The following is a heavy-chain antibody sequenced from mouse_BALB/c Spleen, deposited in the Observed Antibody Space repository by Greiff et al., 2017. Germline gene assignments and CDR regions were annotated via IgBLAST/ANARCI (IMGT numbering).Heavy chain of an antibody. CDR1: GFTFSSFG. V-gene: IGHV5-17*02. Sequence: EVKLVESGGGLVQPGGSRKLSCAASGFTFSSFGMHWVRQAPEKGLEWVAYISSGSSTIYYADTVKGRFTISRDNPKNTLFLQMTSLRSEDTAMYYCARRRDYGSSYYFDYWGQGTTLTVSS. CDR3: ARRRDYGSSYYFDY. D-gene: IGHD1-1*01. CDR2: ISSGSSTI. J-gene: IGHJ2*01.